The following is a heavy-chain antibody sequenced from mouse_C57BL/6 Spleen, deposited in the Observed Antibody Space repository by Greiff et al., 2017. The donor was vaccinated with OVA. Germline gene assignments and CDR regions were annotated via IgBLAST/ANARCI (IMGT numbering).Heavy chain of an antibody. CDR1: GFTFKDDY. CDR3: TTLGRGFAY. J-gene: IGHJ3*01. D-gene: IGHD4-1*01. Sequence: EVQLQQSGAELVRPGASVKLSCTASGFTFKDDYMHWVKQRPEQGLEWIGWIAPGNGDTDYASKFQGKATITADTSSNTAYLQHSSLTSEDTAVYYCTTLGRGFAYWGQGTLVTVSA. V-gene: IGHV14-4*01. CDR2: IAPGNGDT.